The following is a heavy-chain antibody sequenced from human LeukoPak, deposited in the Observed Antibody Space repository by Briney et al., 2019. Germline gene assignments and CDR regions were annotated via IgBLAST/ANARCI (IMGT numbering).Heavy chain of an antibody. CDR3: ARADEGWELLLYYYYYMDV. CDR1: GYTFTSYD. J-gene: IGHJ6*03. Sequence: ASVKVSSKASGYTFTSYDINWVRQATGQGLEWMGWMNPNNGNTGYAQKFQGRVTITRNTSISTAYMELSSLRSEDTAVYYCARADEGWELLLYYYYYMDVWGKGTTVTVSS. CDR2: MNPNNGNT. D-gene: IGHD1-26*01. V-gene: IGHV1-8*01.